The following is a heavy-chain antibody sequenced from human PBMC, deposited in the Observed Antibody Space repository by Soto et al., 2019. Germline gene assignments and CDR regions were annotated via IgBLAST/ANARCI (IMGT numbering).Heavy chain of an antibody. J-gene: IGHJ6*02. D-gene: IGHD3-10*01. V-gene: IGHV3-23*01. CDR3: ARGDRGGSGSPASYYYSGLDV. CDR2: VSAGGDMT. CDR1: GFTFSSYA. Sequence: DVQLLESGGHLVQPGGSLRLSCAASGFTFSSYAMSWVRQAPGKGLEWVSSVSAGGDMTYYSDSVKGRFTISRDNSNNALFLQMNSTRIEDTALYYCARGDRGGSGSPASYYYSGLDVWGQGTTVTVS.